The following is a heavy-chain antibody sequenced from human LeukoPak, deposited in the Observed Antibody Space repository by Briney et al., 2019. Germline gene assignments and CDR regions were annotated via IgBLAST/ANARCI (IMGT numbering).Heavy chain of an antibody. V-gene: IGHV1-2*02. CDR1: GYTFTGYY. CDR2: INPNSGGT. J-gene: IGHJ6*02. Sequence: GASVKVSCKAFGYTFTGYYMHWVRQAPGQGLEWMGWINPNSGGTNYAQKFQGRVTMTRDTSISTAYMELSRLRSDDTAVYYCARVEDSRITIFGVVISGMDVWGQGTTVTVSS. D-gene: IGHD3-3*01. CDR3: ARVEDSRITIFGVVISGMDV.